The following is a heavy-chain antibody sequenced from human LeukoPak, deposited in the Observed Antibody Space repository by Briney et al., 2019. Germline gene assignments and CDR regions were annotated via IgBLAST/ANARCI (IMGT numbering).Heavy chain of an antibody. V-gene: IGHV3-30*04. CDR1: GFTFSNYA. Sequence: HPGGSLRLSCAASGFTFSNYAMSWVRQAPGKGLEWVAVISYDGSNKYYADSVKGRSTISRDNSKNTLYLQMNSLRAEDTAVYYCAKDPGSENYYDSSGNDYWGQGTLVTVSS. D-gene: IGHD3-22*01. CDR2: ISYDGSNK. CDR3: AKDPGSENYYDSSGNDY. J-gene: IGHJ4*02.